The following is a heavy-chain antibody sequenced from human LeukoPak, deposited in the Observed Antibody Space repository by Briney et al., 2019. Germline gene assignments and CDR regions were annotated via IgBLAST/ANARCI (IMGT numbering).Heavy chain of an antibody. CDR2: IIPIFGTA. Sequence: ASVKLSCKASGGTFSSYAISWVRQAPGQGLEWMGGIIPIFGTANYAQKFQGRVTTTADESTSTAYMELSSLRSEDTAVYYCARGVNYGEHYYFDYWGQGTLVTVSS. CDR1: GGTFSSYA. D-gene: IGHD4/OR15-4a*01. CDR3: ARGVNYGEHYYFDY. V-gene: IGHV1-69*13. J-gene: IGHJ4*02.